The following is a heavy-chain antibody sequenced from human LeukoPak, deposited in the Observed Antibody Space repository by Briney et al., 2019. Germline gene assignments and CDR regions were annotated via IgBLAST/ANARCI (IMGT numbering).Heavy chain of an antibody. CDR1: GFTFSNYA. D-gene: IGHD6-13*01. CDR2: LSGSGDRS. CDR3: AKEWRSSSSWYQDYSDS. V-gene: IGHV3-23*01. J-gene: IGHJ4*02. Sequence: PGGSLRLSCAASGFTFSNYAMSWVRQAPGKGLEWVSALSGSGDRSYYADSVKGRCSISRDNSKNTLYLQMDSLRAEDTAIYYCAKEWRSSSSWYQDYSDSWGQGTLVTVSS.